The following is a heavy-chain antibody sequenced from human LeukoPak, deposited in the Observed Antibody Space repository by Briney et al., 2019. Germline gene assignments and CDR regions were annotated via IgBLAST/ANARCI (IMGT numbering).Heavy chain of an antibody. CDR2: ISYDGSNK. CDR1: GFTFSSYG. V-gene: IGHV3-30*19. J-gene: IGHJ4*02. Sequence: GGSLRPSCAASGFTFSSYGMHWVRQAPGKGLEWVAVISYDGSNKYYADSVKGRFTISRDNSKNTLYLQMNSLRAEDTAVYYCARAPIAVAATDYWGQGTLVTVSS. D-gene: IGHD6-19*01. CDR3: ARAPIAVAATDY.